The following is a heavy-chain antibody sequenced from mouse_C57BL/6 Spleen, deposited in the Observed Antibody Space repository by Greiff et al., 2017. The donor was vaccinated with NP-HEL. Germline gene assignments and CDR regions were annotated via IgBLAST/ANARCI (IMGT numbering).Heavy chain of an antibody. D-gene: IGHD1-1*01. CDR1: GYTFTSYW. CDR2: IYPGNSDT. V-gene: IGHV1-5*01. CDR3: ARSGYGSSYDFDY. J-gene: IGHJ2*01. Sequence: EVQLQQSGTVLARPGASVKMSCKTSGYTFTSYWMHWVKQRPGQGLEWIGAIYPGNSDTSYNQKFKGKATLTADKSSSTAYMQLSSLTSEDSAVYFCARSGYGSSYDFDYWGQGTTLTVSS.